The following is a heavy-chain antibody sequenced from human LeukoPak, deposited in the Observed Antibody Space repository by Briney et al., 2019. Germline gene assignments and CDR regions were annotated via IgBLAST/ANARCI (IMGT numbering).Heavy chain of an antibody. Sequence: SETLSLTCTVSGGSISGYYWSWIRQPPGKGLEWIGHIYTSGSTNYNPSLKSRVTMSVDTSNNQFSLKLNSVTAADTAVYYCARTYDSPGYYSPDYYYMDVWGKGTTVTISS. V-gene: IGHV4-4*07. CDR1: GGSISGYY. CDR2: IYTSGST. CDR3: ARTYDSPGYYSPDYYYMDV. D-gene: IGHD3-22*01. J-gene: IGHJ6*03.